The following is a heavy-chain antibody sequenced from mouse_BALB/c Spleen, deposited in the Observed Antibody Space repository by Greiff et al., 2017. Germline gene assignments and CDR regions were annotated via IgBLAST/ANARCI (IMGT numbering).Heavy chain of an antibody. J-gene: IGHJ2*01. CDR1: GFTFTDYY. V-gene: IGHV7-3*02. CDR2: IRNKANGYTT. D-gene: IGHD2-3*01. Sequence: EVQVVESGGGLVQPGGSLRLSCATSGFTFTDYYMSWVRQPPGKALEWLGFIRNKANGYTTEYSASVKGRFTISRDNSQSILYLQMNTLRAEDSATYYCARDRYEGFDYWGQGTTLTVSS. CDR3: ARDRYEGFDY.